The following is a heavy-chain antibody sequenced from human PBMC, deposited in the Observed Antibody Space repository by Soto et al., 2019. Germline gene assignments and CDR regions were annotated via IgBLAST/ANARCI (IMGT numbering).Heavy chain of an antibody. D-gene: IGHD3-3*01. V-gene: IGHV4-34*01. Sequence: SETLSLTCAVYGGSFSGYYWSWIRQPPGKGLEWIGEINHSGSTNYNPSLKSRVTISVDTSKNQFSLKLSSVTAADTAVYYCARGWFKNKRITIFGVAIMFGYWGQGTLVTVS. CDR3: ARGWFKNKRITIFGVAIMFGY. CDR2: INHSGST. CDR1: GGSFSGYY. J-gene: IGHJ4*02.